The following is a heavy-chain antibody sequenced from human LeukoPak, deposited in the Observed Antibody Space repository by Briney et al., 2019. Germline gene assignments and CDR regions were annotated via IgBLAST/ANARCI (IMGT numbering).Heavy chain of an antibody. D-gene: IGHD6-13*01. V-gene: IGHV1-2*02. CDR2: INPNSGGT. CDR3: AREGIAEPDTNWFDP. CDR1: GYTFTGYY. Sequence: GASVKVSCKASGYTFTGYYMHWVRQAPGQGLEWMGWINPNSGGTNYAQKFQGRVTMTRDTSISTAYMELTSLTSDDTAVYYCAREGIAEPDTNWFDPWGQGTLVTVSS. J-gene: IGHJ5*02.